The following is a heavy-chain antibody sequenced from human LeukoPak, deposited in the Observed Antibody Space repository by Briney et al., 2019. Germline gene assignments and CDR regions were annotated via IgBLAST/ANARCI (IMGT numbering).Heavy chain of an antibody. CDR2: INSDGIDT. CDR1: GFTFSNYW. V-gene: IGHV3-74*01. D-gene: IGHD3-22*01. CDR3: ARDLGQYYDTSDNWFDP. Sequence: GGSLRLSCAASGFTFSNYWMHWVRQAPGKGLVWVSRINSDGIDTSYADSVKGRFTISRDNAKNTLNLQMNSLRAEDTAVYYCARDLGQYYDTSDNWFDPWGQGTLVTVSS. J-gene: IGHJ5*02.